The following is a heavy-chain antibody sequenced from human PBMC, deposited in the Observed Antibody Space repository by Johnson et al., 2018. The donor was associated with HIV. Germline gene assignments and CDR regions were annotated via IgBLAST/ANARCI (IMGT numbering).Heavy chain of an antibody. CDR2: ISYDGSNK. CDR1: GFKLDDYG. J-gene: IGHJ3*02. CDR3: AKHPDAFDI. Sequence: QVQLVESGGGVVRPGGSLRLSCAASGFKLDDYGMHWVRQAPGKGLEWVAVISYDGSNKYYADSVKGRFTISRDNSKNTLYLQMNSLRAEDTAVYYCAKHPDAFDIWGQGTMVTVSS. V-gene: IGHV3-30*18.